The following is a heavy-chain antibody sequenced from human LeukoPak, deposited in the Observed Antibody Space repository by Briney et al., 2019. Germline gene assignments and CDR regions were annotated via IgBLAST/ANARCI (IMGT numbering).Heavy chain of an antibody. V-gene: IGHV4-59*01. CDR2: IYYSGST. CDR1: GGSISSYY. Sequence: SETLSLTCTVSGGSISSYYWSWIRQPPGKGLEWIGYIYYSGSTNYNPSLKSRVTISVDTSKNQFSLKLSSVTAADTAVYYCARDVENPTYYDFWSGYPSGWFDPWGQGTPVTVSS. CDR3: ARDVENPTYYDFWSGYPSGWFDP. J-gene: IGHJ5*02. D-gene: IGHD3-3*01.